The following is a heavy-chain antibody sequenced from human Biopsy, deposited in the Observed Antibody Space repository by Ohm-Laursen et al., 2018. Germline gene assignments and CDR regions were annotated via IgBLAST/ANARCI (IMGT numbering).Heavy chain of an antibody. J-gene: IGHJ5*02. CDR2: IFYSGMT. Sequence: GTLSLTCTVSGGSVSSNVAYWAWIRQPPGKGLESIGSIFYSGMTYYNPSLQSRVTMSVDTPKNQFSLNQTSVTAADTAVYYCARHPTGFWFDPWGQGTLVIVSS. CDR1: GGSVSSNVAY. V-gene: IGHV4-39*01. CDR3: ARHPTGFWFDP.